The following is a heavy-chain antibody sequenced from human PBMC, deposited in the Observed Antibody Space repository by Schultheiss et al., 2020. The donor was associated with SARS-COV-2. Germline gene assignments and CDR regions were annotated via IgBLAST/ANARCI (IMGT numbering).Heavy chain of an antibody. CDR1: GGSISSYY. V-gene: IGHV4-59*08. CDR2: IYYSGST. D-gene: IGHD3-22*01. Sequence: ETLSLTCTVSGGSISSYYWSWIRQPPGKGLEWIGYIYYSGSTNYNPSLKSRVTISVDTSKNQFSLKLSSVTAADTAVYYCARTYYYDSSGYYPHLYYFDYWGQGTLVTVSS. CDR3: ARTYYYDSSGYYPHLYYFDY. J-gene: IGHJ4*02.